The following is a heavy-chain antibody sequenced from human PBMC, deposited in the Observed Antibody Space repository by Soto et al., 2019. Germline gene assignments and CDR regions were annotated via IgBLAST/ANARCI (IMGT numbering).Heavy chain of an antibody. D-gene: IGHD5-12*01. J-gene: IGHJ4*02. CDR2: INAGNGKT. V-gene: IGHV1-3*01. Sequence: ASVKVSCKASGYTFTSYAMHWVRQAPGQRLEWMGWINAGNGKTKYSQKFQGRVTMTKDTSTDTAYMELSSLRSEDTAVYYCATGLVPTIVATIDFDYWGQGTLVTVSS. CDR3: ATGLVPTIVATIDFDY. CDR1: GYTFTSYA.